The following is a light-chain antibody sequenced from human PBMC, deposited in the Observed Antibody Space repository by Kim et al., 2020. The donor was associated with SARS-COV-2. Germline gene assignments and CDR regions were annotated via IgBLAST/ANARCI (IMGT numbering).Light chain of an antibody. CDR2: GAP. Sequence: FGSPGERATLSCRASQCGTSNLAGYQRRPGQAPRLRNYGAPTRATGIPARLSGRGSGKEFTLTIRGLQSEDFTGYDGQKYNNLITFGQGRR. CDR1: QCGTSN. J-gene: IGKJ5*01. CDR3: QKYNNLIT. V-gene: IGKV3-15*01.